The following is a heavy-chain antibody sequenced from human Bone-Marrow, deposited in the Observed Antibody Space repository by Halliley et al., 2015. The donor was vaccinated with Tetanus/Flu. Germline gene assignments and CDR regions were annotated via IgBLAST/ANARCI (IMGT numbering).Heavy chain of an antibody. D-gene: IGHD1-26*01. CDR3: VKLDYYNPAGMFDS. J-gene: IGHJ4*02. V-gene: IGHV3-23*01. Sequence: SGVSGSGTDTYFADSLKGRLTISRDNSNSKMFLQMNSLRAEDTAIYYCVKLDYYNPAGMFDSWGQGTLVTVSS. CDR2: VSGSGTDT.